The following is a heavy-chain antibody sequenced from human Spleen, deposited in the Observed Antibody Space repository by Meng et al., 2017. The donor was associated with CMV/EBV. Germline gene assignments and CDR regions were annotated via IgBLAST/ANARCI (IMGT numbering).Heavy chain of an antibody. D-gene: IGHD3-22*01. V-gene: IGHV4-39*01. J-gene: IGHJ3*02. CDR3: ASEKALSYYYDSSGLSGAFDI. CDR1: GASIRSSSYY. CDR2: IYYSGST. Sequence: SETLSLTCIVFGASIRSSSYYWGWIRQPPGKGLEWIGSIYYSGSTYYNPSLKSRVTISGDTSKHQFSLKLSSVPAADTAVYYCASEKALSYYYDSSGLSGAFDIWGQGTMVTVSS.